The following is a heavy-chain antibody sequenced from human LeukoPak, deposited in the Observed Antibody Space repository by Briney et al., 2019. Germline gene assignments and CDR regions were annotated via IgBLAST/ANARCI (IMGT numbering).Heavy chain of an antibody. V-gene: IGHV3-23*01. D-gene: IGHD1-14*01. CDR1: GFTFRSYE. CDR3: AKGYPRTSHFFDY. Sequence: PGGSLRLSCAASGFTFRSYEMNWVRQAPGKGLEWVSGISPSGDITYYADSVKGRFTISRDNSKNTLYLQMNSLRAEDTAVYYCAKGYPRTSHFFDYWGQGTLVTVSS. J-gene: IGHJ4*02. CDR2: ISPSGDIT.